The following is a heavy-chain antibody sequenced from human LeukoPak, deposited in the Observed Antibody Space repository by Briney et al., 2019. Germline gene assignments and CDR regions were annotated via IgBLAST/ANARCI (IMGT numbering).Heavy chain of an antibody. CDR1: GFTCSNFG. Sequence: GGSLRLSCAASGFTCSNFGMHWVRQAPGKGLQWVAFVRPDGSSQYYAVSVKGRFTISRDNSKNTLYLQMNSLRAEDTAFYYCAKDQAGTWGLDYWGQGTLVTVSS. J-gene: IGHJ4*02. CDR3: AKDQAGTWGLDY. CDR2: VRPDGSSQ. V-gene: IGHV3-30*02. D-gene: IGHD3-10*01.